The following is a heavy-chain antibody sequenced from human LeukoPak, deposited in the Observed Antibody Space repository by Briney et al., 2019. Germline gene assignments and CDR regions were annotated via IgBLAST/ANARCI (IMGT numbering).Heavy chain of an antibody. Sequence: GSSVKVSCKASGGTFTSYAISWVRKAPGQGLEWMGRIIPIFGTANYAQKFQGRVTITTDESTSTAYMELSSLRSEDTAVYYCARDLGQWLVQGWFDPWGQGTLVTVSS. V-gene: IGHV1-69*05. J-gene: IGHJ5*02. CDR1: GGTFTSYA. CDR2: IIPIFGTA. CDR3: ARDLGQWLVQGWFDP. D-gene: IGHD6-19*01.